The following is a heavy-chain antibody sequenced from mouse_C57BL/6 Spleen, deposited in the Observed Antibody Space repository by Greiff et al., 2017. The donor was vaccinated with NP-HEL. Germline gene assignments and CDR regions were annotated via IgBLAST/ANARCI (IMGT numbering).Heavy chain of an antibody. Sequence: QVQLQQPGAELVRPGSSVKLSCKASGYTFTSYWMDWVKQRPGQGLEWIGNIYPSDSETHYNQKFKDKATLTVDKSSSTAYMQLSSLTSEDSAVYYGARGYYGPWFAFWGQGTLVTVSA. V-gene: IGHV1-61*01. CDR3: ARGYYGPWFAF. J-gene: IGHJ3*01. D-gene: IGHD1-2*01. CDR1: GYTFTSYW. CDR2: IYPSDSET.